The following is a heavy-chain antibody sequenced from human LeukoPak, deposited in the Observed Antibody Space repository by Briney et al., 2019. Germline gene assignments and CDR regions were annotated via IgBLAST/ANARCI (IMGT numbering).Heavy chain of an antibody. J-gene: IGHJ4*02. CDR3: AKAPSRPYYFDY. Sequence: ETLSLTCTVSGDSISSSPYYWGWTRQPPGKGLEWVSAISGSGGSTYYADSVKGRFTISRDNSKNTLYLQMNSLRAEDTAVYYCAKAPSRPYYFDYWGQGTLVTVSS. CDR1: GDSISSSPYY. V-gene: IGHV3-23*01. CDR2: ISGSGGST.